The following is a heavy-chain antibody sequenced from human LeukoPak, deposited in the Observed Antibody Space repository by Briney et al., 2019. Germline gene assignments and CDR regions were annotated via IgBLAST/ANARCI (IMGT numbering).Heavy chain of an antibody. Sequence: SETLSLTCAVYGGSFSGYYWSWIRQPPGKGLEWIGEINHSGSTNYNPSLKSRVTISVDTSKNQSSLKLSSVTAADTAVYYCARGKYNRGYSYGNFDYWGQGTLVTVSS. CDR2: INHSGST. CDR3: ARGKYNRGYSYGNFDY. D-gene: IGHD5-18*01. CDR1: GGSFSGYY. J-gene: IGHJ4*02. V-gene: IGHV4-34*01.